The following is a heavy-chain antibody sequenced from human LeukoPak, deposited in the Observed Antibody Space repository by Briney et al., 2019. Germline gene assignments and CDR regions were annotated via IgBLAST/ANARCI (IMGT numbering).Heavy chain of an antibody. V-gene: IGHV3-53*01. CDR3: AGHTAMAPFDY. Sequence: GGSLRLSCAASGFTVSSNYMSWVRQAPGKGLEWVSVIYSGGSTYYADSVKGRFTISRDNSKNTLYLQMNSLRAEDTAVHYCAGHTAMAPFDYWGQGTLVTVSS. CDR1: GFTVSSNY. D-gene: IGHD5-18*01. CDR2: IYSGGST. J-gene: IGHJ4*02.